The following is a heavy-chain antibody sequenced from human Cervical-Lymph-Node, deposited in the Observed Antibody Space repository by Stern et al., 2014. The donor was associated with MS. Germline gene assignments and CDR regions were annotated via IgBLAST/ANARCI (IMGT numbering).Heavy chain of an antibody. J-gene: IGHJ4*02. V-gene: IGHV1-69*01. CDR2: IIPVVVTA. CDR3: ARGPYNRDFFEY. CDR1: GGTFSRYG. Sequence: QVQLVQSGAEVRKPGSSVKVSCKASGGTFSRYGISWVRQAPGQGLEWMGGIIPVVVTADYAEQFQGRVTITADGSTSTAYMELSSLTSADTAVYYCARGPYNRDFFEYWGQGTLVTVSS. D-gene: IGHD1-1*01.